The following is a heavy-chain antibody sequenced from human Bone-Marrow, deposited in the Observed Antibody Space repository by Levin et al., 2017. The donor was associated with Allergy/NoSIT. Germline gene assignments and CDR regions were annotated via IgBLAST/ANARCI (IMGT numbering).Heavy chain of an antibody. CDR2: ITDSGSDT. V-gene: IGHV3-21*01. J-gene: IGHJ4*02. D-gene: IGHD4-17*01. CDR1: GFRFSYYG. CDR3: ARDWILYGDYDFDY. Sequence: PGGSLRLSCAASGFRFSYYGMVWVRQAPGKGLEWVSSITDSGSDTQYADSVKGRFTISRDNAENSLFLQMNSLRAEDTAIYYCARDWILYGDYDFDYWGQGTLVAVSS.